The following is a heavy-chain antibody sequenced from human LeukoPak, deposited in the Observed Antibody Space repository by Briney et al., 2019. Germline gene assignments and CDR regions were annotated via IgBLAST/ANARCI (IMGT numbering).Heavy chain of an antibody. CDR1: GGSISSHY. J-gene: IGHJ6*03. Sequence: SETLSLTCTVSGGSISSHYWSWIRQPPGKGLEWIGYVSDSASTNYNPSLKSRVTVSVDTSKDQFSLKLTSVIAADTAVYYCARTGSSWPLYYYYYMDVWGKGTTVTVSS. CDR2: VSDSAST. V-gene: IGHV4-59*11. D-gene: IGHD6-13*01. CDR3: ARTGSSWPLYYYYYMDV.